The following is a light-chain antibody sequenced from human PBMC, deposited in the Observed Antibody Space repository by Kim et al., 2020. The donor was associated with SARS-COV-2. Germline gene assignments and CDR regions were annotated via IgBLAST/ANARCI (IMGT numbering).Light chain of an antibody. V-gene: IGKV1-5*03. CDR2: GTS. J-gene: IGKJ1*01. CDR3: QQYNTYPS. Sequence: DIQMTQSPATLSASVGDRVTITCRASQSFTRWLAWYQQKPRKAPKLLIYGTSTLQSGVPSRFSGSGSGTQFTLTINSLQADDFATYYCQQYNTYPSFGEGTKVDIK. CDR1: QSFTRW.